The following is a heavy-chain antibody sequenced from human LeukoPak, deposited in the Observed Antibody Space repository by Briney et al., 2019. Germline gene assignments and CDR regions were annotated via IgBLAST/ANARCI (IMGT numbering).Heavy chain of an antibody. J-gene: IGHJ3*01. CDR1: GLIFSTYW. Sequence: GGSLRLSCAASGLIFSTYWMMWARQAPGKGLEWVANMKGDGSEIHYVDSVKGRFTISRDNARNSLFLQMNGLRPEDTAVYYCARPAYTAAYDLWGQGTMVTVSS. CDR3: ARPAYTAAYDL. V-gene: IGHV3-7*01. CDR2: MKGDGSEI. D-gene: IGHD3-16*01.